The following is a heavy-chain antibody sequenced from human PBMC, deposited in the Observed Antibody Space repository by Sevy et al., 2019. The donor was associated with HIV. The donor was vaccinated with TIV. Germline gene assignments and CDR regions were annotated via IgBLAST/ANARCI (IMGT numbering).Heavy chain of an antibody. D-gene: IGHD4-17*01. Sequence: GGSLRLSCAASGFSFSRYFMHWVRQAPGEGLVWVSRINSDGSTTNYADSVEGRFIVSGENAKKTLYLELHSLRVEDTATYYCARDTLGYGGNPNLDLDLWGQGTLVTVSS. V-gene: IGHV3-74*01. CDR2: INSDGSTT. J-gene: IGHJ5*02. CDR3: ARDTLGYGGNPNLDLDL. CDR1: GFSFSRYF.